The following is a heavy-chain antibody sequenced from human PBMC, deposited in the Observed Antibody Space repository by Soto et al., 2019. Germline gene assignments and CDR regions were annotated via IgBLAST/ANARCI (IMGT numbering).Heavy chain of an antibody. V-gene: IGHV1-69*01. Sequence: QVNLVQSGAEVQGPASTVKGSCTASGITFSSYAISWVRQPPGQGLEWICGVIPLFGTANYAQKFPGRVKITAHESTSTAHMELSSLISEDTAVYYCAIAVPVPHAINGAFYGMDVWAQGTTVTV. D-gene: IGHD1-26*01. CDR1: GITFSSYA. CDR3: AIAVPVPHAINGAFYGMDV. CDR2: VIPLFGTA. J-gene: IGHJ6*02.